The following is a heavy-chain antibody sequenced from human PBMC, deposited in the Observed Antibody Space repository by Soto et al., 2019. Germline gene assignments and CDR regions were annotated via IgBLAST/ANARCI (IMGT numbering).Heavy chain of an antibody. Sequence: QVQLVQSGAEVKKPGSSVKVSCKASGGTFSSHGFNWVRQAPGQGLEWIGGSIPLFGITNHTQKFQDRITITADASTTPPYMELRGLRSDATAVSYCASDRGYGLVNWGQGTLITVSS. CDR3: ASDRGYGLVN. V-gene: IGHV1-69*12. D-gene: IGHD2-15*01. CDR1: GGTFSSHG. CDR2: SIPLFGIT. J-gene: IGHJ4*02.